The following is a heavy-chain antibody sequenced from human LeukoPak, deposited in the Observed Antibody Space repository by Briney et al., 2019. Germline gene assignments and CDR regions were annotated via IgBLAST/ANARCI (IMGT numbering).Heavy chain of an antibody. CDR3: ARIYRFGELLLDYYYYYGMDV. J-gene: IGHJ6*02. Sequence: AGGSLRLSCAASGFTFSSYSMDWVRQAPGKRLEWVSSIRSSSSYIYYADSVKGRFTISRDNAKNSLYLQMNSLRAEDTAVYYCARIYRFGELLLDYYYYYGMDVWGQGTTVTVSS. CDR1: GFTFSSYS. CDR2: IRSSSSYI. V-gene: IGHV3-21*01. D-gene: IGHD3-10*01.